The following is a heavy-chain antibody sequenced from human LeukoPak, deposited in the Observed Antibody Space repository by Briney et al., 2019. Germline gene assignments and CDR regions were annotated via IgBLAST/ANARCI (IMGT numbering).Heavy chain of an antibody. V-gene: IGHV3-23*01. CDR3: AKESGAYYYGSGSYSFDY. Sequence: GGSLRLSCAASGFTFSSYAMSWVRQAPGEGLEWVSTISGSGGSTYYADSVKGRFTISRDNSKNTLYLQMNSLRAEDTAVYYCAKESGAYYYGSGSYSFDYWGQGTLVTVSS. CDR1: GFTFSSYA. J-gene: IGHJ4*02. D-gene: IGHD3-10*01. CDR2: ISGSGGST.